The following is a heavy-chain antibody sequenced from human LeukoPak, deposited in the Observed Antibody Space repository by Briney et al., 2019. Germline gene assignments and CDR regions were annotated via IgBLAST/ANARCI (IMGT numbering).Heavy chain of an antibody. D-gene: IGHD3-3*01. V-gene: IGHV4-59*01. Sequence: SETLSLTCTVSGGSISSYYWSWIRQPPGKGLEWIGYIYYSGSTNYNPSLKSRVTISVDTSKNQFSLKLSSVTAADTAVYYCARSRERITIFGVVTPNWFDPWGQGTLVTVSS. CDR1: GGSISSYY. CDR2: IYYSGST. J-gene: IGHJ5*02. CDR3: ARSRERITIFGVVTPNWFDP.